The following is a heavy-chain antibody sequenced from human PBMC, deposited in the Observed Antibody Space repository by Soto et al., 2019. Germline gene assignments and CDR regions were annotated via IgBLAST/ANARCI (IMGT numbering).Heavy chain of an antibody. V-gene: IGHV3-9*01. CDR1: GFTFDDYA. Sequence: GGSLRLSCAASGFTFDDYAMHWVRQAPGKGLEWVSGISWNSGSIGYADSVKGRFTISRDNAKNSLYLQMNSLRAEDTALYYCAKDISWDLLHLGEPKGNWFDPWGQGTLVTVSS. J-gene: IGHJ5*02. CDR3: AKDISWDLLHLGEPKGNWFDP. CDR2: ISWNSGSI. D-gene: IGHD3-16*01.